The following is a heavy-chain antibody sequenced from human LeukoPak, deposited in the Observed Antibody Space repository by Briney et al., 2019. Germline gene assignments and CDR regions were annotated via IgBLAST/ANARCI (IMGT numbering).Heavy chain of an antibody. CDR3: ARVPVGATPPGGYFDY. Sequence: PGGSLRLSCAASGFTFDGYAMHWVRQAPGKGLEWVSGISWNSGRIGYADSVKGRFTISRDNAKNSLYLQMNSLRAEDTAVYYCARVPVGATPPGGYFDYWGQGTLVTVSS. CDR1: GFTFDGYA. V-gene: IGHV3-9*01. CDR2: ISWNSGRI. D-gene: IGHD1-26*01. J-gene: IGHJ4*02.